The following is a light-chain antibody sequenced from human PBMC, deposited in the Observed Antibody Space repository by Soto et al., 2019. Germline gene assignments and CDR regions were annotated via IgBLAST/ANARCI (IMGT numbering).Light chain of an antibody. J-gene: IGKJ1*01. CDR1: QSISNW. CDR3: QQYNSYS. Sequence: DIQMTQSPSTLPASVGDRVTITCRASQSISNWLACYQQKPGTAPKVLIYNASNLQSGVPSRFSGSGSGTEFTLTISSLQPDDFATYYCQQYNSYSFGQGTKVDIK. CDR2: NAS. V-gene: IGKV1-5*01.